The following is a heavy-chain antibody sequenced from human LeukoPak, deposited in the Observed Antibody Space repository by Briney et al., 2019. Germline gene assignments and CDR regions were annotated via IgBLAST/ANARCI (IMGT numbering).Heavy chain of an antibody. CDR1: GYTFTSYY. Sequence: ASVKVSCKASGYTFTSYYMHWVRQAPGQGLEWMGIINPSGGSTSYAQKFQGRVTMTRDMSTSTVYMELSSLRSEDTAVYYCARDGVTGDYYYYYMDVWGKGTTVTVSS. J-gene: IGHJ6*03. V-gene: IGHV1-46*01. CDR3: ARDGVTGDYYYYYMDV. CDR2: INPSGGST. D-gene: IGHD3-10*01.